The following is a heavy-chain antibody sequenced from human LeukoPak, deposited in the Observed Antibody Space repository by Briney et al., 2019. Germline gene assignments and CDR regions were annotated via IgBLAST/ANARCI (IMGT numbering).Heavy chain of an antibody. V-gene: IGHV3-15*01. CDR1: GFTFSNAW. CDR2: IKSKTDGGTT. CDR3: TTLHYDFWSGYNDY. J-gene: IGHJ4*02. Sequence: PGGSLRLSCAASGFTFSNAWMSWVRQAPGKGLEWVGRIKSKTDGGTTDYAAPVKGRFTISRDDSKNTLYLQMNSLKTEDTAVYYCTTLHYDFWSGYNDYWGQGTLVTVSS. D-gene: IGHD3-3*01.